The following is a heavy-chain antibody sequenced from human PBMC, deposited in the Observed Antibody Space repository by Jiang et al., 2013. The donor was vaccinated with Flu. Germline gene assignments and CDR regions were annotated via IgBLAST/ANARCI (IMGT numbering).Heavy chain of an antibody. V-gene: IGHV4-61*01. CDR1: GGSVSSGSYY. J-gene: IGHJ6*02. Sequence: VSGGSVSSGSYYWSWIRQPPGKELEWIGYIYYSGSTNYNPSLKSRVTISVDTSKNQFSLKLSSVTAADTAVYYCARGGSGWYYYYYGMDVWGQGTDGHRLL. CDR2: IYYSGST. D-gene: IGHD6-19*01. CDR3: ARGGSGWYYYYYGMDV.